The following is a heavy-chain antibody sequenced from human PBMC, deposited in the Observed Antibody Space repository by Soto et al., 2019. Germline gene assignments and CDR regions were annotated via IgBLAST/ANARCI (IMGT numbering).Heavy chain of an antibody. CDR3: AREDSIIIPAVSDF. V-gene: IGHV3-23*01. J-gene: IGHJ4*02. D-gene: IGHD2-2*01. CDR1: GFTFSNYA. Sequence: PGGSLRLSCAASGFTFSNYAMSWVRQAPGKGLEWVSAISGNGGSTYYADSVKGRFTISRDNAKNSVSLQMNTLRVEDTAVYYCAREDSIIIPAVSDFWGQGTLVTVSS. CDR2: ISGNGGST.